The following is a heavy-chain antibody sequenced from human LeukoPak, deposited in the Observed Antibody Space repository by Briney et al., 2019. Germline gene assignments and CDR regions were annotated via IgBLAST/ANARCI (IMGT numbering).Heavy chain of an antibody. D-gene: IGHD2-2*01. CDR1: GYSFTSQW. V-gene: IGHV5-51*01. CDR3: ARHDPSPGYHYYYMDV. J-gene: IGHJ6*03. Sequence: GESLKISCKGSGYSFTSQWIAWVRQMPGKGLEWMGIIYPGDSDTRYSPSFQGQVTISADKSISTAYLQWSSLKASDTAMYYCARHDPSPGYHYYYMDVWGKGTTVTISS. CDR2: IYPGDSDT.